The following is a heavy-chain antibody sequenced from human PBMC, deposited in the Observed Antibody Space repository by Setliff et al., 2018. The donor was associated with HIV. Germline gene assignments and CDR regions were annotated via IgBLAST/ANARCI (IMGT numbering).Heavy chain of an antibody. V-gene: IGHV1-3*01. CDR1: GYTLAGYF. J-gene: IGHJ4*01. D-gene: IGHD3-3*02. CDR2: INVGKGDT. Sequence: GASVKVSCKASGYTLAGYFMHWVRQAPGQSLEWMGWINVGKGDTKYSQAFQDRITITRDTSANTAYMELSSLRSDDTAVYFCARGALLAVFDFDHWGHGTLVTVSS. CDR3: ARGALLAVFDFDH.